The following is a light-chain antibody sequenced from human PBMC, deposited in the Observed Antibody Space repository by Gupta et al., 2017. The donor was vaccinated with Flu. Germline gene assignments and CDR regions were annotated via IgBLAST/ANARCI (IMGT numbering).Light chain of an antibody. Sequence: PATLSWCTGERATRSCRASQSIDTYLAWYQQKAGQAPRLVIYDASKRATGIPARFSGSGAGTDFTLTISSLESEDFAVYYCQQRSNWPRTFGQGTKLEIK. CDR1: QSIDTY. CDR3: QQRSNWPRT. V-gene: IGKV3-11*01. CDR2: DAS. J-gene: IGKJ2*01.